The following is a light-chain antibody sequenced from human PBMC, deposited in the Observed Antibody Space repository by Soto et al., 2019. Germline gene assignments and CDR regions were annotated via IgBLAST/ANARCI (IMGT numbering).Light chain of an antibody. Sequence: QSVLTQPASVSGSPGQSITISCTGTSSDVGSYNLVSWYQQHPGKAPKLMIYEVSKRPSGVSNRFSGSKSGNTASLTISGLQAEDEADYYCCSYARSSTYVFGTATKVTVL. J-gene: IGLJ1*01. CDR3: CSYARSSTYV. V-gene: IGLV2-23*02. CDR1: SSDVGSYNL. CDR2: EVS.